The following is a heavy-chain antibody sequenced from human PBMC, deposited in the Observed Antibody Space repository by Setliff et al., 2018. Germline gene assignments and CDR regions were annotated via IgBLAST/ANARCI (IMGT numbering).Heavy chain of an antibody. CDR1: GESFSNNY. J-gene: IGHJ3*02. D-gene: IGHD2-2*01. CDR2: IYHSGSS. Sequence: KTSETLSLTCSVYGESFSNNYWGWIRQPPGKGLEWIGSIYHSGSSYYNSSLRSRVTISVDTSKNQFSLILRSVTAADTAVYYCARGRMRGSCSGPSCTYDPFDIWGQGTPVTVSS. CDR3: ARGRMRGSCSGPSCTYDPFDI. V-gene: IGHV4-34*01.